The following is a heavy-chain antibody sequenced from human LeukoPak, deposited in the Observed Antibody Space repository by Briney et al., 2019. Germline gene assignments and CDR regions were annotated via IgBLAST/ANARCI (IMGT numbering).Heavy chain of an antibody. D-gene: IGHD4/OR15-4a*01. CDR1: GGSVSRDSYY. V-gene: IGHV4-61*01. CDR2: IYYNENI. Sequence: SETLSLTCTVSGGSVSRDSYYWSWIRQPPGKGLEWIGHIYYNENINYNPSLKGRVIISADTSKNQFSLRLSTVTAADTAVYYCARETSYGDSYDYWGQGTLVTVSS. CDR3: ARETSYGDSYDY. J-gene: IGHJ4*02.